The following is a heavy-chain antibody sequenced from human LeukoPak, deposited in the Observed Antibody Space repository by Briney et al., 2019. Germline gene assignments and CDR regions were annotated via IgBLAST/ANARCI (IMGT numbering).Heavy chain of an antibody. D-gene: IGHD6-13*01. CDR1: GFTFSSYG. Sequence: GGSLRLSCAASGFTFSSYGIHWVRQAPGKRLEWVTVIWFDGSNKYYADFVKGRFTISRDNSKNTLYLQMNSLRAEDTAVYHCARGAAAANPSYWYFDLWGRGTLVTVSS. CDR3: ARGAAAANPSYWYFDL. CDR2: IWFDGSNK. V-gene: IGHV3-33*01. J-gene: IGHJ2*01.